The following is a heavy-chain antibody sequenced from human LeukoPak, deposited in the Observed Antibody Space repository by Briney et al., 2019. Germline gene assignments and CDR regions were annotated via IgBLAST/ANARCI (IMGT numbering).Heavy chain of an antibody. J-gene: IGHJ4*02. Sequence: SVKVSCKASGGTVSSYAISWVRQAPGHGLEWMGGIIPIFGTANYAQKFQGRVTITADKSTSTAYMELSSLRSEDTAVYYCARGRPSGWYKEHFDYWGQGTLVTVSS. D-gene: IGHD6-19*01. V-gene: IGHV1-69*06. CDR3: ARGRPSGWYKEHFDY. CDR1: GGTVSSYA. CDR2: IIPIFGTA.